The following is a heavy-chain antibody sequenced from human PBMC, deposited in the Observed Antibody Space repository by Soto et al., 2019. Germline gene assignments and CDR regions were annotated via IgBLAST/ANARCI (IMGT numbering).Heavy chain of an antibody. CDR1: GGTFSSYA. CDR2: IIPIFGTA. V-gene: IGHV1-69*12. Sequence: QVQLVQSGAEVKKPGSSVKVSCKASGGTFSSYAISWVRQAPGQGLEWMGGIIPIFGTANYAQKFPGRVTITADESTSTDDMGLSSLRSEDTAVYYCATPPYYYDSSGYPEYFQHWGQGTLVTVSS. J-gene: IGHJ1*01. D-gene: IGHD3-22*01. CDR3: ATPPYYYDSSGYPEYFQH.